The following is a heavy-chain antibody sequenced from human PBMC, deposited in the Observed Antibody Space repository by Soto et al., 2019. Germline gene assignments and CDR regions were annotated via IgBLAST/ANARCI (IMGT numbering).Heavy chain of an antibody. V-gene: IGHV1-69*12. Sequence: QVQLVQSGAEVKKPGSSVKVSCKASGGTFNSYAISWVRQAPGQGLEWMGGIIPIFGTADYAQKFQGRVTITAVESTSTAYMELSSRRSEDRAVYYCASHYDSGGYSCRGLDYWGQGTLVTVSS. CDR1: GGTFNSYA. CDR3: ASHYDSGGYSCRGLDY. CDR2: IIPIFGTA. J-gene: IGHJ4*02. D-gene: IGHD3-22*01.